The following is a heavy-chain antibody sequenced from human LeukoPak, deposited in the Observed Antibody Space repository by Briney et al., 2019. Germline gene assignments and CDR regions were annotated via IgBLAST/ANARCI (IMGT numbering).Heavy chain of an antibody. CDR1: GDSVSSNSAA. D-gene: IGHD6-13*01. CDR3: ARVSQLVHRDKYYYYYMDV. J-gene: IGHJ6*03. V-gene: IGHV6-1*01. CDR2: TYYRSKWYN. Sequence: SQTLSLTCAISGDSVSSNSAAWNRIRQSPSRGLEWLGRTYYRSKWYNDYAVSVKSRITINPDTSKNQFSLQLNSVTPEDTAVYYCARVSQLVHRDKYYYYYMDVWGKGTTVTISS.